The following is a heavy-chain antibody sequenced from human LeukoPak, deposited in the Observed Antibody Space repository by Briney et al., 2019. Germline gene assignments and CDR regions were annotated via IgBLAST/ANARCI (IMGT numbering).Heavy chain of an antibody. CDR3: ARSRGSGSYYGAY. J-gene: IGHJ4*02. CDR2: ISSSSSYI. Sequence: GGSLRLSCAASGFTFSSHSMNWVRQAPGKGLEWVSYISSSSSYIYYADSVKGRFTISRDNAKNSLYLQMNSLRGEDTAVYCARSRGSGSYYGAYWGQGTLVTVSS. V-gene: IGHV3-21*01. CDR1: GFTFSSHS. D-gene: IGHD1-26*01.